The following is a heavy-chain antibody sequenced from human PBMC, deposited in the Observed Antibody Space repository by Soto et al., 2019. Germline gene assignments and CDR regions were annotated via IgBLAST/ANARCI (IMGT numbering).Heavy chain of an antibody. CDR3: AVAAADLTSPCGMDV. D-gene: IGHD3-3*01. J-gene: IGHJ6*02. CDR2: ISRDSSHI. Sequence: LRVSCIASGFTVSDYTMRWVRQAPRKGLEWVSSISRDSSHIYYVDSVRGRFTISRDNAESSVTLQMTDLRVEDTGIYFCAVAAADLTSPCGMDVWGRGPAVTVSS. CDR1: GFTVSDYT. V-gene: IGHV3-21*01.